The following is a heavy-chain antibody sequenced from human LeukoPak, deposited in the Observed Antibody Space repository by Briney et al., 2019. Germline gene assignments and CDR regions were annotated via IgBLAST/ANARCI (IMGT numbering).Heavy chain of an antibody. Sequence: ASVKVSCKASGYTFTGYYMHWVRQAPGQGLEWMGWINPNSGGTNYAQKFQGRVTMTEDTSTDTAYMELSSLRSEDTAVYYCATERSGSYWHWGQGTLVTVSS. CDR2: INPNSGGT. V-gene: IGHV1-2*02. CDR3: ATERSGSYWH. J-gene: IGHJ4*02. D-gene: IGHD1-26*01. CDR1: GYTFTGYY.